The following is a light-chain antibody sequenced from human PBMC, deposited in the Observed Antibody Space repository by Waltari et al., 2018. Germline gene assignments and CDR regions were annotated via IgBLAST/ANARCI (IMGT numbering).Light chain of an antibody. CDR1: KLGDKY. Sequence: VSVSPGQTASITCSGDKLGDKYACWYQQKPGQSLVLVIYQDSKRPSGIPERFSGSNSGNTATLTISGTQAMDEADYYCQAWDSSTGVFGTGTKVTVL. V-gene: IGLV3-1*01. J-gene: IGLJ1*01. CDR3: QAWDSSTGV. CDR2: QDS.